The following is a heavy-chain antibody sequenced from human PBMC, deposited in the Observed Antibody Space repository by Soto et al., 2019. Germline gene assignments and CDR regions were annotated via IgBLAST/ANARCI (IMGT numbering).Heavy chain of an antibody. CDR1: GYSFTSYW. CDR2: IDPSDSYT. Sequence: PGESLKISCKGSGYSFTSYWISWVRQMPGKGLEWMGRIDPSDSYTNYSPSFQGHVTISADKSISTAYLQWSSLKASDTAMYYWSIRAVGCSSTSCDKGNYCYYGMEVWGQVTTVAAS. J-gene: IGHJ6*02. V-gene: IGHV5-10-1*01. CDR3: SIRAVGCSSTSCDKGNYCYYGMEV. D-gene: IGHD2-2*02.